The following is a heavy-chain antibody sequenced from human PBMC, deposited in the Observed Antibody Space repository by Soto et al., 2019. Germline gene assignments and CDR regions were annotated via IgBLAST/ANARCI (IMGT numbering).Heavy chain of an antibody. Sequence: SQTLSLPCAVYGGSFSGYYWSWIRQPPGKGLEWIGEINHSGSTNYNPSLKSRVTISVDTSKNQFSLKLSSVTAADTAVYYCARRNGRGWFDPWGQGTLVTVSS. CDR3: ARRNGRGWFDP. V-gene: IGHV4-34*01. CDR1: GGSFSGYY. CDR2: INHSGST. J-gene: IGHJ5*02. D-gene: IGHD1-1*01.